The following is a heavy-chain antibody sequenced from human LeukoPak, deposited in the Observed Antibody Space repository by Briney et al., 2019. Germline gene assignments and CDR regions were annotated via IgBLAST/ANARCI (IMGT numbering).Heavy chain of an antibody. D-gene: IGHD6-6*01. CDR2: INPNSGGT. J-gene: IGHJ5*02. V-gene: IGHV1-2*02. Sequence: GASVKVSCKASGGTFMRHSISWVRQAPGQGLEWMGWINPNSGGTNYAQKFQGRVTMTRDTSISTAYMELSRLRSDDTAVYYCARDRSKYSSSTWFDPWGQGTLVTVSS. CDR1: GGTFMRHS. CDR3: ARDRSKYSSSTWFDP.